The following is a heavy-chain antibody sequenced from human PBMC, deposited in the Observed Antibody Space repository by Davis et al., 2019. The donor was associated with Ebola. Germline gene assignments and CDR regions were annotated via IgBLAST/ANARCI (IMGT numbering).Heavy chain of an antibody. J-gene: IGHJ5*02. Sequence: MPSETLSLTCTVSGGSISSYYWSWIRQPPGKGLEWIGYIYYSGSTNYNPSLKSRVTISVDTSKNQFSLKLSSVTAADTAVYYCARHYSGGDLFWFDPWGQGTLVTVSS. D-gene: IGHD2-21*02. V-gene: IGHV4-59*08. CDR2: IYYSGST. CDR1: GGSISSYY. CDR3: ARHYSGGDLFWFDP.